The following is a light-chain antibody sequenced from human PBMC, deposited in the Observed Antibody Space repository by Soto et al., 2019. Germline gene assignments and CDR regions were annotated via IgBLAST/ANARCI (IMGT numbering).Light chain of an antibody. CDR2: DVS. CDR3: SSYTSSSTRV. CDR1: SSDVGGYNY. J-gene: IGLJ1*01. V-gene: IGLV2-14*01. Sequence: QSVVTQPASVSGSPGQAMTISCTGTSSDVGGYNYVSWYKQHPGKAPKLIIFDVSDRPSGVSNRFSGSKSGNTASLTISALQAEDEADYYCSSYTSSSTRVFGTGTKVTVL.